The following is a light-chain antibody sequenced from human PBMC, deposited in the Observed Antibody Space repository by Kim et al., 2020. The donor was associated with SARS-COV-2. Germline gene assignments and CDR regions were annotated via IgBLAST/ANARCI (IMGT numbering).Light chain of an antibody. J-gene: IGKJ1*01. V-gene: IGKV1-27*01. CDR1: QDISNY. Sequence: DIQMTQSPSSLSASVGDRVTITCRASQDISNYLAWFQLKPGKAPKRLIYAASALQPGVPSRFSGSGSGTDFTLTVTSLQPEDVATYYCQKCDSAPWTFGQGTKVDIK. CDR2: AAS. CDR3: QKCDSAPWT.